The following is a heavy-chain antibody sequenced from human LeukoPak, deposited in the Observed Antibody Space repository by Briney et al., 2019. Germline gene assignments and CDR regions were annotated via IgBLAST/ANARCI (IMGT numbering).Heavy chain of an antibody. J-gene: IGHJ6*03. V-gene: IGHV4-34*01. CDR2: INHSGST. Sequence: PSETLSLTCAVYGGSFSGYYWSWLRQPPGKGLEWIGEINHSGSTNYNPSLKSRVTISVDTSRNQFFLKMSSVTAADTAVYYCARHIGGGIEDMDVWGKGTKVTVSS. CDR3: ARHIGGGIEDMDV. CDR1: GGSFSGYY. D-gene: IGHD3-16*02.